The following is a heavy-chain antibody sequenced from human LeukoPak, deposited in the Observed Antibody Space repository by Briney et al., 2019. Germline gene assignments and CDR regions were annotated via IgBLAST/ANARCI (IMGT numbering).Heavy chain of an antibody. Sequence: ASVKVSCKASGYTFTGYYMHWVRQAPGQGLEWMGWINPNSGGTNYAQKFQGRVTMTRDTSISTAYMELSRLRSDDTAVYYCARGPVVVTGTNWFDPWGQGTLVIVSS. J-gene: IGHJ5*02. CDR1: GYTFTGYY. CDR2: INPNSGGT. V-gene: IGHV1-2*02. CDR3: ARGPVVVTGTNWFDP. D-gene: IGHD2-21*02.